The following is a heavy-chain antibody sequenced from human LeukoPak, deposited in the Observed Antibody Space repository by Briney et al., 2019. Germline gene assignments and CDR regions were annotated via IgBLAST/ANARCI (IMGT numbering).Heavy chain of an antibody. CDR1: GFTFSSYG. CDR2: IWHDGSNK. J-gene: IGHJ4*02. Sequence: GRSLRLSCAASGFTFSSYGMHWVRQAPGKGLEWVALIWHDGSNKFYADSVKGRFTISRDNSKNTAYLQMNSLRVEDTAVYYCALYSGSSSLDHWGQGTLVTVSS. V-gene: IGHV3-33*08. CDR3: ALYSGSSSLDH. D-gene: IGHD1-26*01.